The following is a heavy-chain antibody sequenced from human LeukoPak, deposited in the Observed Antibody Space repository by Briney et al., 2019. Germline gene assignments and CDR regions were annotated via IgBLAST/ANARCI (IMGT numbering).Heavy chain of an antibody. CDR2: IIPIFGTA. CDR1: GGTFSSYA. D-gene: IGHD3-9*01. V-gene: IGHV1-69*05. CDR3: ARDHATIGKYDY. J-gene: IGHJ4*02. Sequence: SVKVSCKASGGTFSSYAISWVRQAPGQGLEWMGGIIPIFGTANYAQKFQGRVTMTRDTSTRTVYMELRNLRSEDTAVYYCARDHATIGKYDYWGQGTLVTVSS.